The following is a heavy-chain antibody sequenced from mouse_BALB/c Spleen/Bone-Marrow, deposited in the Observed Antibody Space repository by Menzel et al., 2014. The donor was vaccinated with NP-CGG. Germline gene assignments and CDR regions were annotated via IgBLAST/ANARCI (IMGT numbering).Heavy chain of an antibody. Sequence: QVQLKQSGTELVMPGASVKMSCKASGYAFTDRWIHWVKPRPGQGLEWIGAIDTSDSYTNYNQKFKGKATLTVDESSSTAYIHLSSLTSEDSAVYYCVRGGDDFSLDYWGQRTSVTVSS. CDR1: GYAFTDRW. CDR2: IDTSDSYT. V-gene: IGHV1-69*01. CDR3: VRGGDDFSLDY. J-gene: IGHJ4*01. D-gene: IGHD2-4*01.